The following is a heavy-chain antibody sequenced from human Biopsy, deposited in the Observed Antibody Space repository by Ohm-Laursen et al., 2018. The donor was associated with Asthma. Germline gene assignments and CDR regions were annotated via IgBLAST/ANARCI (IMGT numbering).Heavy chain of an antibody. Sequence: ASVKVSCKTSGYSFNSAGITWVRQAPGQGLEWMGWISVYNGNTKVAQKLQDRVTMTTDTSTSTAYMELRSLRSDDTAVYFCARAVDYSHYYGIDVWGQGTTVTVS. V-gene: IGHV1-18*01. CDR2: ISVYNGNT. D-gene: IGHD3-10*01. CDR3: ARAVDYSHYYGIDV. CDR1: GYSFNSAG. J-gene: IGHJ6*02.